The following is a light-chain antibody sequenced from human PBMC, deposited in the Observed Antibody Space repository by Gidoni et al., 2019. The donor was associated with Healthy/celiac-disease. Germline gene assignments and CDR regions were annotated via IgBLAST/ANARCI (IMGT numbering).Light chain of an antibody. CDR2: DAS. CDR1: QSVSSY. CDR3: QQRSNCPLT. Sequence: EIVLTQSPATLSLSPGERATRSCRASQSVSSYVAWYQQKPGQAPRLLIYDASNRATGIPARFSGSGSGTDFTLTISSLEPEDFAVYYCQQRSNCPLTFGGGTKVEIK. V-gene: IGKV3-11*01. J-gene: IGKJ4*01.